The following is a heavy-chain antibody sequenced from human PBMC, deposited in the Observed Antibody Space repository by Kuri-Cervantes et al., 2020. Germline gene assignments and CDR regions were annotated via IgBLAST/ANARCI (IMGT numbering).Heavy chain of an antibody. CDR2: ISHEGNNK. CDR1: ASIISGYA. Sequence: GESLKISCAASASIISGYAMHWVRQAPGKGLEWVAAISHEGNNKYYADSVRGRFTTSRDNAKNSLYLQMNSLRAEDTAVYYCARDLFGYYYYYMDVRGKGTTVTVSS. V-gene: IGHV3-30*07. CDR3: ARDLFGYYYYYMDV. D-gene: IGHD3-3*01. J-gene: IGHJ6*03.